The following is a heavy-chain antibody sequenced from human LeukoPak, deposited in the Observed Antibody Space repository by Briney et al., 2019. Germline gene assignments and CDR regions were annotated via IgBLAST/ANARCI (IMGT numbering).Heavy chain of an antibody. J-gene: IGHJ4*02. V-gene: IGHV3-23*01. CDR2: ISGRDGSS. Sequence: PGGSLRLSCAASGFTFNSFAMNSGPQAPGKGLEWVSSISGRDGSSHYPAFVKGRFTISRDNSKNTLPLQMSSLRAEGTAVYYCAKSLGVGGYTRYKGFDQWGQGTPVTVSS. CDR3: AKSLGVGGYTRYKGFDQ. CDR1: GFTFNSFA. D-gene: IGHD3-16*02.